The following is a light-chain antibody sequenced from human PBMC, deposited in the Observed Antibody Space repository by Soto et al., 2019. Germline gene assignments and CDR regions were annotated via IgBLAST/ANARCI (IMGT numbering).Light chain of an antibody. CDR1: QSVGTY. J-gene: IGKJ1*01. Sequence: DIQMTQSPSSLSASVGDRVTISCRASQSVGTYLNWYQQRPGKAPRLLIYGASNLLSGVPLRFSGAGSGTDFTLTISGLQADDFATYFCQRSCCTPWTSALGTNVEIK. CDR2: GAS. CDR3: QRSCCTPWT. V-gene: IGKV1-39*01.